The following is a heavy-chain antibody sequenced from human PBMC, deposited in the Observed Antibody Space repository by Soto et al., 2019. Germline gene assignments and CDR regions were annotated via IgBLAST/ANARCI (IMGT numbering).Heavy chain of an antibody. V-gene: IGHV4-34*01. Sequence: QVQLQQWGAGLLKPSETLSLNCAVTGGSLSGYYWSWIRQPPGKGLEWIGEVKDGGNTNYSPSLRGXXTXSXXTSNNQFSLRLNSVTAADTGVYYCARGQEGVVATHWDQGSLVTVSS. CDR2: VKDGGNT. D-gene: IGHD5-12*01. J-gene: IGHJ4*02. CDR1: GGSLSGYY. CDR3: ARGQEGVVATH.